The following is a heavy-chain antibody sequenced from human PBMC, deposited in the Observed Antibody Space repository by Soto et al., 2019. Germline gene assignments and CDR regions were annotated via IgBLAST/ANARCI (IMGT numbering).Heavy chain of an antibody. CDR1: GGSISSYY. V-gene: IGHV4-59*01. Sequence: QVQLQESGPGLVKPSETLSLTCTVSGGSISSYYWSWIRQPPGKGLEWIGYIYYSGSTNYNPSLKSRVTISVDTSKNQFSLKLSSETAADTAVYYCARVQHDYGGDYAFDIWGQGTMVTVSS. CDR2: IYYSGST. J-gene: IGHJ3*02. D-gene: IGHD4-17*01. CDR3: ARVQHDYGGDYAFDI.